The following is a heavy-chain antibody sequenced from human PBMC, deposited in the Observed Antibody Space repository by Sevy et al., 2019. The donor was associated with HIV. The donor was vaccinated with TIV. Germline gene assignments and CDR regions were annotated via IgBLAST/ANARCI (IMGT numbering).Heavy chain of an antibody. D-gene: IGHD2-2*02. CDR2: IKEDDTVK. CDR1: GFSLETYW. V-gene: IGHV3-7*04. CDR3: VRAIQSEGSF. J-gene: IGHJ4*02. Sequence: GGSLRLSCAASGFSLETYWMNWVRQAPGKPLEWVAHIKEDDTVKYYVDSVKGRFTIFRDNGRNLVYLVMNNLRVEDTALYYCVRAIQSEGSFWGQGTLVTVSS.